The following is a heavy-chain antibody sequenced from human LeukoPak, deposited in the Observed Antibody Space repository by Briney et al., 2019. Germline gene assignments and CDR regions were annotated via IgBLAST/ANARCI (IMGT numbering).Heavy chain of an antibody. CDR2: IRYDGSNK. D-gene: IGHD6-6*01. J-gene: IGHJ4*02. CDR3: ANSRPRSSSSSYFDY. CDR1: GFTFSSYG. V-gene: IGHV3-30*02. Sequence: PGGSLRLSCAASGFTFSSYGMHWVRQAPGKGLEWVAFIRYDGSNKYYADSVKGRFTISRDNSKNTLYLQMNSLRAEDTAVYYCANSRPRSSSSSYFDYWGQGTLVTVSS.